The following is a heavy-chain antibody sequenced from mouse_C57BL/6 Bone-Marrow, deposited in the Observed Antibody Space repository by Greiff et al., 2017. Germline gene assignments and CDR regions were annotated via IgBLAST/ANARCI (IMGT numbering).Heavy chain of an antibody. J-gene: IGHJ2*01. CDR3: ARMVKDY. V-gene: IGHV1-54*01. CDR1: GYAFTNYL. Sequence: VKLQESGAELVRPGTSVKVSCKASGYAFTNYLIEWVKQRPGQGLEWIGVINPGSGGTNYNEKFKGKGRLTADKASSTAYMQLSSLTSEDSAVYFCARMVKDYWGQGTTLTVSS. CDR2: INPGSGGT. D-gene: IGHD2-2*01.